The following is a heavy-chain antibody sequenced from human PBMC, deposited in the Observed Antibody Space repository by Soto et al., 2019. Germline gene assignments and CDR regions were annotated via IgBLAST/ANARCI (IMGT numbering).Heavy chain of an antibody. CDR1: GDSISNSRFY. D-gene: IGHD3-22*01. CDR3: ARADYYDSSGYYRTLGRYGMDV. Sequence: SETLSLTCGVSGDSISNSRFYWAWIRQPPGEGLEWIGSIYHTGNAYYNPSLKSRVTISVDTSKNQFSLKLSSVTAADTAVYYCARADYYDSSGYYRTLGRYGMDVWGQGTTVT. CDR2: IYHTGNA. V-gene: IGHV4-39*07. J-gene: IGHJ6*02.